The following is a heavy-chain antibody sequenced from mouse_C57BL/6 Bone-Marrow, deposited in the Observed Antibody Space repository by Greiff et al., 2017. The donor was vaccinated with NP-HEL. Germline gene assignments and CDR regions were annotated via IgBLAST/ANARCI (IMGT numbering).Heavy chain of an antibody. CDR1: GFTFSDYG. D-gene: IGHD2-3*01. V-gene: IGHV5-17*01. CDR3: ARKDGYYEY. CDR2: ISSGSSTI. Sequence: EVKLMESGGGLVKPGGSLKLSCAASGFTFSDYGMHWVRQAPEKGLEWVAYISSGSSTISYADTVKGRFTISRDNAKNTLFLQMTSPRSEDTAMYYCARKDGYYEYWGQGTTLTVSS. J-gene: IGHJ2*01.